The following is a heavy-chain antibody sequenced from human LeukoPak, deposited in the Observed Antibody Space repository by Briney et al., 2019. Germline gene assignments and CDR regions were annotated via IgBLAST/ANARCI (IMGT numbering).Heavy chain of an antibody. D-gene: IGHD3-3*01. Sequence: PSETLSLTCTVSGGSISSYYWSWIRQPPGKGLEWIGYIYYSGSANYNPSLKSRVTISVDTSKNQFSLKLSSVTAADTAVYYCARTIFGVDYNWFDPWGQGTLVTVSS. CDR3: ARTIFGVDYNWFDP. CDR2: IYYSGSA. J-gene: IGHJ5*02. V-gene: IGHV4-59*08. CDR1: GGSISSYY.